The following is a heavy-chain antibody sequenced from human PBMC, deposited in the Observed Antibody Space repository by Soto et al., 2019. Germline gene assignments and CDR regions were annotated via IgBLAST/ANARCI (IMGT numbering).Heavy chain of an antibody. CDR2: FDPEDGET. V-gene: IGHV1-24*01. J-gene: IGHJ6*02. CDR3: ATGGDWVPYYYYYGMDV. Sequence: GASVKVSCKVSGYTLTELSMHWVRQAPGKGLEWMGGFDPEDGETIYAQKFQGRVTMTEDTSTDTAYMELSSLRSEDTAVYYCATGGDWVPYYYYYGMDVWGQGTTVTVSS. CDR1: GYTLTELS. D-gene: IGHD2-21*01.